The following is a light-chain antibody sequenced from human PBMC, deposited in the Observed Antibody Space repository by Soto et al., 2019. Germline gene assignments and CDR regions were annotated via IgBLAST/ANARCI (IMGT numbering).Light chain of an antibody. CDR3: VSYIESSLTHWV. CDR2: EVD. J-gene: IGLJ3*02. CDR1: YTDVGGYNR. Sequence: QSALTQPASVSGSPGQSITISCTGTYTDVGGYNRVSWYQHHAGKGPKMLIFEVDNRPSGIFDRFSGSKSGDTASLTISDLQAEDEADYYCVSYIESSLTHWVFGGGTKLTVL. V-gene: IGLV2-14*01.